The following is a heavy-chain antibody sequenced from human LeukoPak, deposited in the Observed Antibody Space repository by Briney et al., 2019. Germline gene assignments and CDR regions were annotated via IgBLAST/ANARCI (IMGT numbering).Heavy chain of an antibody. Sequence: PGGSLRLSCAASGFTFSSYSMNWARQAPGKGLEWVSSISSSSYIYYADSVKGRFTISRDNAKNSLYLQMNSLRAEDTAVYYCARDLIVGATGAGYYWGQGTLVTVSS. CDR2: ISSSSYI. CDR3: ARDLIVGATGAGYY. V-gene: IGHV3-21*01. J-gene: IGHJ4*02. D-gene: IGHD1-26*01. CDR1: GFTFSSYS.